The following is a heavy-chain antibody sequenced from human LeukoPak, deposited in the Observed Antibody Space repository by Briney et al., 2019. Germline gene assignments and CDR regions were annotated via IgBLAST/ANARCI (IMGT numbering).Heavy chain of an antibody. CDR2: ITWNSYNI. CDR1: GFTFDGYA. D-gene: IGHD3-10*01. Sequence: GRSLRLSCAASGFTFDGYAMHWVRQAPGKGLEWGSAITWNSYNINYADSVKGRFTISRDNAKNSLYLQMNSLRTEDTALYYCAKDIGPYGSFFDYWGQGTLVTVSS. J-gene: IGHJ4*02. CDR3: AKDIGPYGSFFDY. V-gene: IGHV3-9*01.